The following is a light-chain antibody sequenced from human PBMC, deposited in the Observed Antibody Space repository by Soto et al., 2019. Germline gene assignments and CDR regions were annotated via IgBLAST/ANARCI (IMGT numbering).Light chain of an antibody. V-gene: IGKV1-33*01. CDR2: DAS. CDR3: QQYENLPT. Sequence: DIQVTPSPSSLSASVGDRVIITCQSSPNISNYLNWYQQKPGRAPKLLIYDASNLEAGVPSRFRGSGSGTDFTFTISRLQPEDIATYYCQQYENLPTFGQGTRLEIK. J-gene: IGKJ5*01. CDR1: PNISNY.